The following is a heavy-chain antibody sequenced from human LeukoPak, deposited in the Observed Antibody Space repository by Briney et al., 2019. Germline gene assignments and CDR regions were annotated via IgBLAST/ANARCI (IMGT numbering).Heavy chain of an antibody. V-gene: IGHV1-24*01. CDR3: ATEVYVWGSYRSD. CDR1: GYTLTELS. Sequence: ASVKVSCKVSGYTLTELSMHWVRQAPGKGLEWMGGFDTEDGETIYAQKFQGRVTMTEDTSTDTAYMELSSLRSEDTAAYYCATEVYVWGSYRSDWGQGTLVTVSS. CDR2: FDTEDGET. D-gene: IGHD3-16*02. J-gene: IGHJ4*02.